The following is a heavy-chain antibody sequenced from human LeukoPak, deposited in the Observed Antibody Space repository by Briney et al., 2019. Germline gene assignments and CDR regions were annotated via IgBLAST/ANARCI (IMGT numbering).Heavy chain of an antibody. J-gene: IGHJ4*02. V-gene: IGHV3-53*01. CDR1: GFTVSSNY. D-gene: IGHD6-25*01. CDR3: ARDQRDYFDY. CDR2: IYSGGST. Sequence: GGSLRLSRAASGFTVSSNYMSWVRQAPGKGLEWVSVIYSGGSTYYADSVKGRFTISRDNSKNTLYLQMNSLRAEDTAVYYCARDQRDYFDYWGQGTLVTVSS.